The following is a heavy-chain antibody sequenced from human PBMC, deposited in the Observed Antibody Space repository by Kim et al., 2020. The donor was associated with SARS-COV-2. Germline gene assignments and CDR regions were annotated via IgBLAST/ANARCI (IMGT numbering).Heavy chain of an antibody. Sequence: GGSLRLSCAASGFIFSTYDMNWVRQAPGKGLEWISHIGSSSSPISYADSVKARFTVSRDNAKSSVFLQMKSLRVEDTAVSYCARDTSSWFTANFDYWGQGVLVTVSS. J-gene: IGHJ4*02. CDR3: ARDTSSWFTANFDY. V-gene: IGHV3-48*03. CDR2: IGSSSSPI. CDR1: GFIFSTYD. D-gene: IGHD6-13*01.